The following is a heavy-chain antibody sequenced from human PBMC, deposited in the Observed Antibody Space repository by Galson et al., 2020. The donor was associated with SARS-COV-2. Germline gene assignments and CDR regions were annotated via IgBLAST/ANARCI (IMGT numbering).Heavy chain of an antibody. CDR3: ARDSGHSSGWVAYYYYGMDV. CDR1: GGSFSGYS. D-gene: IGHD6-19*01. J-gene: IGHJ6*02. CDR2: INHGGST. V-gene: IGHV4-34*01. Sequence: SETLSLTCAVYGGSFSGYSWNWIRQPPEKGLEWIGEINHGGSTKYNSSLKSRVTISVDTSKNQFSLKLSSVTAADTAMYYCARDSGHSSGWVAYYYYGMDVWGQGTTVTVSS.